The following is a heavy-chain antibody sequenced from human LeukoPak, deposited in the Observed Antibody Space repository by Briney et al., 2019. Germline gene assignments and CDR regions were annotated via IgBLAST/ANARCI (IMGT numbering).Heavy chain of an antibody. D-gene: IGHD3-3*01. Sequence: GGSLRLSCAASGLTFSSYSMNWVRQAPGKGLEWVSSISSSSSYIYYADSVKGRFTISRDTSKNTLFLQMNSLRVEDTAVYYCAKGRPVIWRPTSCEFDCWGQGTLVTVSS. CDR2: ISSSSSYI. V-gene: IGHV3-21*01. J-gene: IGHJ4*02. CDR1: GLTFSSYS. CDR3: AKGRPVIWRPTSCEFDC.